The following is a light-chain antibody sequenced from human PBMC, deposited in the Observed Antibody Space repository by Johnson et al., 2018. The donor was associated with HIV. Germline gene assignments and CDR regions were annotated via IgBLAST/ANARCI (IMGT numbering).Light chain of an antibody. J-gene: IGLJ1*01. V-gene: IGLV1-51*02. CDR1: SSNIENNY. CDR2: ENN. Sequence: QSVLTQPPSVSAPPGQTVTISCSGSSSNIENNYVSWYQQLPETAPKLLIYENNKRPSGIPDRFSGSVCADSVTLGITGLQTGDEADYYCGTWDSSLSSYVFGTGTKVTVL. CDR3: GTWDSSLSSYV.